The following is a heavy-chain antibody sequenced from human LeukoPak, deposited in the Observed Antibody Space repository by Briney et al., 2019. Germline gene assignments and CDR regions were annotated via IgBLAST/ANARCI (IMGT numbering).Heavy chain of an antibody. CDR1: GGTFSSYA. J-gene: IGHJ6*03. D-gene: IGHD5-12*01. CDR3: ARGGLAPLYYYYMDV. V-gene: IGHV1-69*05. CDR2: IIPIFGTA. Sequence: GASVKVSCKASGGTFSSYAISWVRQAPGQGLEWMGGIIPIFGTANYAQKFQGRVTITTDESTSTAYMELSSLRSEDTAVYYCARGGLAPLYYYYMDVWGKGTTVTVSS.